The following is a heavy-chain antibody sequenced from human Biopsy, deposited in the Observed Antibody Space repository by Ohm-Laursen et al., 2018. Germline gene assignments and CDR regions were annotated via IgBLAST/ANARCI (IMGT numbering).Heavy chain of an antibody. CDR3: TKDGWGAIVPYYFDY. Sequence: SVKVSCKASGYNFTSYFIHWVRQAPGQGLEWMGVINPSTGSTVYTQNFQDRLTMTRDASTSTVYMELSSLRSEDTAMFYCTKDGWGAIVPYYFDYWGQGTLVTVSS. CDR2: INPSTGST. V-gene: IGHV1-46*01. J-gene: IGHJ4*02. D-gene: IGHD2-21*01. CDR1: GYNFTSYF.